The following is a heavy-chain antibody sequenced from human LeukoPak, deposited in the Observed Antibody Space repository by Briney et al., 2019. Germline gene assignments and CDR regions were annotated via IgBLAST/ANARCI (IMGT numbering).Heavy chain of an antibody. CDR1: GFTFSNYW. CDR2: IKHDGSEP. CDR3: XXDRVVGXTRGSNFDY. D-gene: IGHD1-26*01. V-gene: IGHV3-7*01. Sequence: GGSLRLSCAASGFTFSNYWMTWVRQAPGKGLEWVANIKHDGSEPYYVDSVKGRFTISRDNAKNSLYLEMNSLRAEDTAVYYCXXDRVVGXTRGSNFDYWGQGTLVTVSS. J-gene: IGHJ4*02.